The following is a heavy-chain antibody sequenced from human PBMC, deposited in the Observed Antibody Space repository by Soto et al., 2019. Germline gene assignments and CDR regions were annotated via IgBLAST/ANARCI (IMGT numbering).Heavy chain of an antibody. CDR1: GFTFSSYG. J-gene: IGHJ6*01. V-gene: IGHV3-30*03. D-gene: IGHD6-19*01. CDR3: ARERGSSGWFSRRVYSMDV. CDR2: ISYDGSNK. Sequence: QVQLVESGGGVVQPGRSLRLSCAASGFTFSSYGMHWVRQAPGKGLEWVAVISYDGSNKYYADSVKGRFTISRDNSKNTLYQQMISLRAEDTAVYHCARERGSSGWFSRRVYSMDVRRQVPTVTVSA.